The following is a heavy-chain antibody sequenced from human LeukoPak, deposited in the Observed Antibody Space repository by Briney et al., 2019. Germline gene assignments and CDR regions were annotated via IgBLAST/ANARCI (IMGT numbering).Heavy chain of an antibody. CDR1: GLTVSSNY. V-gene: IGHV3-53*04. D-gene: IGHD3-16*01. Sequence: PGGSLRLSCAASGLTVSSNYMSWVRHAPGKGLEWVSLIYTGGSAYYADSVKGRFTISRHNSKNTLYLQMNSLRAEDTAVYYCARDYVWGAYSWGQGTLVTVSS. CDR2: IYTGGSA. J-gene: IGHJ5*02. CDR3: ARDYVWGAYS.